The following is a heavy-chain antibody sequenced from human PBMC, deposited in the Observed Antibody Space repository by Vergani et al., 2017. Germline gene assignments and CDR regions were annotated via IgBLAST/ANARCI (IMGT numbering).Heavy chain of an antibody. CDR3: ARARITMVRGATPFALNWFDP. V-gene: IGHV4-30-2*01. CDR2: IYHSGST. Sequence: QLQLQESGSGLVKPSQTLSLTCAVSGGSISSGGYSWSWIRQPPGKGLEWIGYIYHSGSTYYNPSLKSRVTISVDMSKNQFSLKLSSVTAADTAVYYCARARITMVRGATPFALNWFDPWGQGTLVTVSS. J-gene: IGHJ5*02. CDR1: GGSISSGGYS. D-gene: IGHD3-10*01.